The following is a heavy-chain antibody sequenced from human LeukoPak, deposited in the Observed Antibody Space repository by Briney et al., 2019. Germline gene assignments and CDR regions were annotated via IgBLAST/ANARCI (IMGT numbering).Heavy chain of an antibody. Sequence: PSETLSLTCAVYGASFSGYYWSWVRQPPGKGLEWLGESKHSGSTNYNPSLKSRVTISVDTSKNQFSLKLSSVTAADPAVYYCARGGYDILTGYPNNWFDPWGQGTLVTVSS. CDR3: ARGGYDILTGYPNNWFDP. CDR2: SKHSGST. J-gene: IGHJ5*02. V-gene: IGHV4-34*01. D-gene: IGHD3-9*01. CDR1: GASFSGYY.